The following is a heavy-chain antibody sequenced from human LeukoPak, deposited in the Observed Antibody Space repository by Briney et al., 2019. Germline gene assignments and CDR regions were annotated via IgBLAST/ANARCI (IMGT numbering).Heavy chain of an antibody. CDR1: GFTFSSYA. Sequence: GRSLGLSCAASGFTFSSYAMHWVRQAPGKGLEWVAVISYDGSNKYYADSVKGRFTISRDNSKNTLYLQMNSLRAEDTAVYYCAREELAYGSGSYPDYWGQGTLVTVSS. CDR3: AREELAYGSGSYPDY. D-gene: IGHD3-10*01. J-gene: IGHJ4*02. CDR2: ISYDGSNK. V-gene: IGHV3-30*04.